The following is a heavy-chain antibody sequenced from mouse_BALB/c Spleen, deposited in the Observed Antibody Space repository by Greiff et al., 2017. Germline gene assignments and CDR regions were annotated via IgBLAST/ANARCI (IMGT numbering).Heavy chain of an antibody. Sequence: EVQLVESGGGLVQPGGSRKLSCAASGFTFSSFGMHWVRQAPEKGLEWVAYISSGSSTIYYADTVKGRFTISRDNPKNTLFLQMTSLRSEDTAMYYCARMDYGSSSPFDYWGQGTTLTVSS. CDR3: ARMDYGSSSPFDY. D-gene: IGHD1-1*01. V-gene: IGHV5-17*02. CDR1: GFTFSSFG. J-gene: IGHJ2*01. CDR2: ISSGSSTI.